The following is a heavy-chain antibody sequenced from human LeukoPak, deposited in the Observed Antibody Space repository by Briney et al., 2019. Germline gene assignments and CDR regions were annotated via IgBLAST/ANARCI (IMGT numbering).Heavy chain of an antibody. CDR1: GGSISSGNYY. D-gene: IGHD3-9*01. V-gene: IGHV4-61*02. J-gene: IGHJ6*02. Sequence: SQTLSLTCTVSGGSISSGNYYWGWIRQPAGKGLEWIGRIYPTGSTNYNPSLKSRLTVSVDTSKNQFSLKLSSVTAADTAVYYCARDDAPDYDILTGYPRVYYYYGMDVWGQGTTVTVSS. CDR2: IYPTGST. CDR3: ARDDAPDYDILTGYPRVYYYYGMDV.